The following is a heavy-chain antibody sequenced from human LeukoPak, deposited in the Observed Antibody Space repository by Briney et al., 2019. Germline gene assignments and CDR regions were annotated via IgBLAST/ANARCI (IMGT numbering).Heavy chain of an antibody. CDR2: IIPIFGTA. J-gene: IGHJ5*02. Sequence: SVKVSCKASGYTFTSYDINWVRQAPGQGLEWMGGIIPIFGTANYAQKFQGRVTITADESTSTAYMELSSLRSEDTAVYYCARGGWDPHANWFDPWGQGTLVTVSS. CDR3: ARGGWDPHANWFDP. V-gene: IGHV1-69*13. CDR1: GYTFTSYD. D-gene: IGHD1-26*01.